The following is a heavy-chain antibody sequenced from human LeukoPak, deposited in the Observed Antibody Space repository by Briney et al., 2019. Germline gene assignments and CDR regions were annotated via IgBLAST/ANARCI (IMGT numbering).Heavy chain of an antibody. CDR1: GYTFTGYY. Sequence: ASVKVSCKASGYTFTGYYMHWVRQAAGQGLEWMGWISAYNGNTNYAQKLQGRVTMTTDTSTSTAYMELRSLRSDDTAVYYRARDQTNYYDSSGYGGWFDPWGQGTLVTVSS. V-gene: IGHV1-18*04. J-gene: IGHJ5*02. CDR3: ARDQTNYYDSSGYGGWFDP. CDR2: ISAYNGNT. D-gene: IGHD3-22*01.